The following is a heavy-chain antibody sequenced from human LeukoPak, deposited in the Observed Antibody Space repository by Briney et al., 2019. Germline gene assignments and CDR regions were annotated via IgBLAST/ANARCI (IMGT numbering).Heavy chain of an antibody. Sequence: SETLSLTCAVSGGSISRYLWSWIRQPAGKGLEWLGRIHTSGTTTYSPSFQSRITMSIDTSKKQISLRLSSVTAADTAVYYCARHGGVGVIPDFDYWGPGTLVTVSS. V-gene: IGHV4-4*07. CDR3: ARHGGVGVIPDFDY. CDR2: IHTSGTT. CDR1: GGSISRYL. J-gene: IGHJ4*02. D-gene: IGHD2-8*02.